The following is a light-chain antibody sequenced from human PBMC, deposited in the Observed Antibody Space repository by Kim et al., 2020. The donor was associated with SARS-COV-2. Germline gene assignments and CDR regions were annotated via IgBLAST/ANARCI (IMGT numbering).Light chain of an antibody. V-gene: IGKV1-5*03. CDR1: QGVDSW. CDR2: QAS. J-gene: IGKJ1*01. CDR3: KQYETYWT. Sequence: DIQMTQSPSTLSAVVGNRVTITCRASQGVDSWLAWYQQKPGKAPKLLIYQASKLASGVPSRFSGSGSGTDFTLTISNLQPDDSAIYYCKQYETYWTFGPGTKVDIK.